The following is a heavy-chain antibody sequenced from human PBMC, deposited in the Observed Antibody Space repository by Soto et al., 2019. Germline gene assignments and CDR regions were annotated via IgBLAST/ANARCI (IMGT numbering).Heavy chain of an antibody. D-gene: IGHD6-6*01. CDR2: IIPIFGTA. V-gene: IGHV1-69*01. CDR3: ARDYPYSSSSRDYFDY. J-gene: IGHJ4*02. CDR1: GGTFSSYA. Sequence: QVQLVQSGAEVKKPGSSVKVSCKASGGTFSSYAISWVRQAPGQGLEWMGGIIPIFGTATYAQKFQGRVTITADESTSTAYMELSSLRSEDTAVYYCARDYPYSSSSRDYFDYWGQGTLVTVSS.